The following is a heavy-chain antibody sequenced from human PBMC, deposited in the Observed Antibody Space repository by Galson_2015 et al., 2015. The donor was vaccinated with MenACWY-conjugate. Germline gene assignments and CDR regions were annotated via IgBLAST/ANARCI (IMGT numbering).Heavy chain of an antibody. CDR1: GLTVSSNY. J-gene: IGHJ6*02. Sequence: SLRLSCAAPGLTVSSNYMSWVRQAPGTGLEWVSIIYSGGNTYYADSVKGRFTISRDNSKNTLYLQMNSLRAEDTAVYYCARDRRFSSRGVVTSSRMDVWGQGTTVTVSS. V-gene: IGHV3-53*01. D-gene: IGHD3-10*01. CDR3: ARDRRFSSRGVVTSSRMDV. CDR2: IYSGGNT.